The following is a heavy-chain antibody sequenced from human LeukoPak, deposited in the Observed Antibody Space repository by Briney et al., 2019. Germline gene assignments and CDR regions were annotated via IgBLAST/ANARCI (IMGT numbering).Heavy chain of an antibody. J-gene: IGHJ3*02. D-gene: IGHD2-15*01. CDR3: PRDTREPGSGDHESDVFDI. CDR1: GLILSRDW. V-gene: IGHV3-74*01. Sequence: GGSLRLSCEASGLILSRDWVHGVRQAPGKGLVWVSRINSDGRRPSFADSVKGRFTISRDNAKNTLYLQMNSLRVEDTAVYFCPRDTREPGSGDHESDVFDIWGQGTMVSVSS. CDR2: INSDGRRP.